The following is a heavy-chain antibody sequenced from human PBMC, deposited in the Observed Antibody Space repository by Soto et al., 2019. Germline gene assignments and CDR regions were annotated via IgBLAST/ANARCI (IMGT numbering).Heavy chain of an antibody. CDR3: ARAFGGEYYDRRSWYSAY. V-gene: IGHV1-69*06. D-gene: IGHD3-16*01. CDR2: IMPIFGSA. J-gene: IGHJ4*02. Sequence: SVKVSCKASGGTFSRNTISWVRQAPGQGLEWMGGIMPIFGSANYGPSFQGQVTISADKSITTVYLQWSSLKTSDTGIYYCARAFGGEYYDRRSWYSAYWGQGTQVTVSS. CDR1: GGTFSRNT.